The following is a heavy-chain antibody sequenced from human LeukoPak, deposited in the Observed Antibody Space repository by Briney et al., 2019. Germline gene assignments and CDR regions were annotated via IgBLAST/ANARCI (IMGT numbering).Heavy chain of an antibody. V-gene: IGHV4-59*01. CDR3: ARDKAISYAMDV. CDR1: GDSISIYY. J-gene: IGHJ6*02. D-gene: IGHD2-2*01. CDR2: IYYSGST. Sequence: TSETLSLTCTVSGDSISIYYWSWVRQPPGKGLEWIGYIYYSGSTNYNPSLRNRVTISVDTSKNQFSLKLSSVTAADTAVCYCARDKAISYAMDVWGQGTTVTVSS.